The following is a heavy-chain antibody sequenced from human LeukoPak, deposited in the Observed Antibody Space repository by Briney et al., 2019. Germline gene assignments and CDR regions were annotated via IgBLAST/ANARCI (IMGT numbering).Heavy chain of an antibody. CDR1: GGSISNYY. Sequence: KPSETLSLTCTVSGGSISNYYWSWLRQPPGKGLEWIGYIYYSGSTNYNPSLKSRVTISVDTSKNQFSLKLSSVTAADTAVYYCARTSPGLGYHFDYWGQGTLVTVSS. D-gene: IGHD3-16*01. CDR2: IYYSGST. J-gene: IGHJ4*02. CDR3: ARTSPGLGYHFDY. V-gene: IGHV4-59*01.